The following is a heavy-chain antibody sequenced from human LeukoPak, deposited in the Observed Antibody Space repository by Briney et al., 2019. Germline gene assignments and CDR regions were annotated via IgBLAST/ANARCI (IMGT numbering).Heavy chain of an antibody. CDR1: GGSISSSSYY. CDR2: IYYSGST. J-gene: IGHJ2*01. V-gene: IGHV4-39*01. Sequence: PSETLSLTCTVSGGSISSSSYYWGWIRQPPGKGLEWIGSIYYSGSTYYNPSLKSRANISVDTSKNQFSLKLSSVTAADTAVYYCARGYSNWYFDLWGRGTLVTVSS. CDR3: ARGYSNWYFDL. D-gene: IGHD1-26*01.